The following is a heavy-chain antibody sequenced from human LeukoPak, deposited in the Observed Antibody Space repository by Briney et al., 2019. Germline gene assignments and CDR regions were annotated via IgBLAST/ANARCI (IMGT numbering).Heavy chain of an antibody. Sequence: PGGSLRLFCAASGFIFRSSSMSWVRQAPGKGLEWVSSISAIGDITHYAESVQGRFTISRDNSGNTLYVQMNSLSVDDTAVYYCAKVKSSLRVVGAWGPGNLVSVSS. D-gene: IGHD3-22*01. J-gene: IGHJ5*02. V-gene: IGHV3-23*01. CDR2: ISAIGDIT. CDR3: AKVKSSLRVVGA. CDR1: GFIFRSSS.